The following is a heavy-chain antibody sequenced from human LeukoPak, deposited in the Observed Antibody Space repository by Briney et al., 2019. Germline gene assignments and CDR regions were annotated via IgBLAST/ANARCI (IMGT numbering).Heavy chain of an antibody. V-gene: IGHV1-18*01. CDR2: ISAYNGNT. D-gene: IGHD2-15*01. CDR1: GYTFTSYG. J-gene: IGHJ3*02. CDR3: ARIGSSRRDAFDI. Sequence: ASVKVSCKASGYTFTSYGISWVRQAPGQGLEWMGWISAYNGNTNYAQKLQGRVTMTRDMSTSTVYMELSSLRSEDTAVYYCARIGSSRRDAFDIWGQGTMVTVSS.